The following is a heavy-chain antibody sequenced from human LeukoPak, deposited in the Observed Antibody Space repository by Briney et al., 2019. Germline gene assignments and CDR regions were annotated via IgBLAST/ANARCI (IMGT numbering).Heavy chain of an antibody. D-gene: IGHD3-3*01. CDR2: INPLSGGP. J-gene: IGHJ5*02. CDR3: AREGIKIFGGWAPFDP. Sequence: ASVKVSCKASGYTFTDDYIHWVRQAPGQGLEWMGWINPLSGGPMYAQKFQGRVTMTRDTSLSTAYIELNGLKSDDTAIYYCAREGIKIFGGWAPFDPWGQGTLVTVS. V-gene: IGHV1-2*02. CDR1: GYTFTDDY.